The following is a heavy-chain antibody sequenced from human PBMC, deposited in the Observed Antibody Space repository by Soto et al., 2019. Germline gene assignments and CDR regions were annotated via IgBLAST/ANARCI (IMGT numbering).Heavy chain of an antibody. CDR2: IYTTGDT. CDR3: RSSTSCYDDSCVDV. J-gene: IGHJ6*02. Sequence: PSETLSLTCTVSGGSINSFYWAWIRQPAGKGLEWIGRIYTTGDTKYNPSLQSRVTMSVDTSKNQFSLRLNSVTAADTAVYYCRSSTSCYDDSCVDVWGQGSMVTVSS. D-gene: IGHD2-2*01. V-gene: IGHV4-4*07. CDR1: GGSINSFY.